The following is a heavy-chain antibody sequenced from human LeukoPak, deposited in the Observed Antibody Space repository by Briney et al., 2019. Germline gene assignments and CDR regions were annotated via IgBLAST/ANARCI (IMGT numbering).Heavy chain of an antibody. Sequence: PGGSLRLSCAASGFTFSSYSMNWVRQDPGKGLEWVSSISTSSSYIHYADSVKGRFTISRDNARNSLYLQMNSLRAEDTAVYYCARGLGGVDYWGQGTLVTVSS. CDR3: ARGLGGVDY. V-gene: IGHV3-21*01. CDR2: ISTSSSYI. CDR1: GFTFSSYS. D-gene: IGHD3-10*01. J-gene: IGHJ4*02.